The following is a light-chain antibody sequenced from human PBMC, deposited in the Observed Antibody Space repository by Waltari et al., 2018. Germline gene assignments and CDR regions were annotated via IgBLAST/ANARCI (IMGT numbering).Light chain of an antibody. J-gene: IGKJ1*01. CDR1: QSVSTN. V-gene: IGKV3-15*01. CDR3: QQYDNWPPWT. CDR2: GAS. Sequence: EVVMTQSPATLSVSPGQRATLSCRASQSVSTNVAWYQQKPGQAPRLLIYGASTRATDIPARFSGSGSGTEFSLTISSLQSEDFAVYFWQQYDNWPPWTFGQGTKVEIK.